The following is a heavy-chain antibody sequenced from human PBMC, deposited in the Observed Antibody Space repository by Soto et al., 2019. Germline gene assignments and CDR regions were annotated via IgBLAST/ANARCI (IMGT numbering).Heavy chain of an antibody. Sequence: QVQLVQSGAEMKMPGSSVKVACKTSGSIFITYGISWVRQAPGQGLEWMGGIIPFLGKINHAQIFQDRVTITADKATSTVYLELTDLISNDTAVYYCARETANRGASGIPLLPENFDSWGQGTLVTVSS. J-gene: IGHJ4*02. CDR1: GSIFITYG. CDR2: IIPFLGKI. CDR3: ARETANRGASGIPLLPENFDS. V-gene: IGHV1-69*06. D-gene: IGHD3-10*01.